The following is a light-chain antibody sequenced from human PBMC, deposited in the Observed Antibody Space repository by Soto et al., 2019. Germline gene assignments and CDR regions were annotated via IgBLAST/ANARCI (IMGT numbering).Light chain of an antibody. CDR2: DVF. J-gene: IGKJ5*01. CDR3: QQRSNWPPEIT. CDR1: QSISIY. V-gene: IGKV3-11*01. Sequence: IVLTQSPGTLSLSPGERATLSCRASQSISIYLAWYQQKPGQAPRLLIYDVFNRATGIPARFSGSGSGTDFTLTISSLEPEDFAVYYWQQRSNWPPEITFGQGTRLAIK.